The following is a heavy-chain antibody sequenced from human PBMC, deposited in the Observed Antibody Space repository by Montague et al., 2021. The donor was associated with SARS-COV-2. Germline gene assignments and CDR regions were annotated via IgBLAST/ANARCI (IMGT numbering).Heavy chain of an antibody. Sequence: SETLSLTCTVSGGSISSYYWSWIRRPPGKGLEWIGDIYYSGSTNYNPSLKSRVTISVDTSKNQFSLKLSSVTAADTAVYYCARVFPRWLQFDPYFDYWGQGTLVTVSS. D-gene: IGHD5-24*01. J-gene: IGHJ4*02. CDR3: ARVFPRWLQFDPYFDY. CDR2: IYYSGST. CDR1: GGSISSYY. V-gene: IGHV4-59*01.